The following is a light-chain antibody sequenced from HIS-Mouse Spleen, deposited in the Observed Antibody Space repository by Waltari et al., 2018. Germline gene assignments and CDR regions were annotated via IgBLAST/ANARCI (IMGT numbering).Light chain of an antibody. CDR1: NIGSKS. CDR3: QVWDSSSDHVV. J-gene: IGLJ2*01. Sequence: SYVLTQPPSVSVAPGTTARITCGGNNIGSKSVHWYQQKPGQAPVLVVYDASDRPSGIPERFSGSNSGNTATLTISRVEAGDEADYYCQVWDSSSDHVVFGGGTKLTVL. CDR2: DAS. V-gene: IGLV3-21*03.